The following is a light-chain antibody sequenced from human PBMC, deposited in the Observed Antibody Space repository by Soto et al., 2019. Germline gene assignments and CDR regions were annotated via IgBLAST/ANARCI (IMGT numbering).Light chain of an antibody. V-gene: IGLV3-21*04. Sequence: SYVLTQPPSVSVVPGKTARITCGGKNIGSKSVHWYQQRPGQAPVLVIYYDSDRPSGIPERFSGSNSGNTATLTISRVEAGDEADYYCQVWDSSSDPLYVFGTGTKLTVL. CDR1: NIGSKS. J-gene: IGLJ1*01. CDR2: YDS. CDR3: QVWDSSSDPLYV.